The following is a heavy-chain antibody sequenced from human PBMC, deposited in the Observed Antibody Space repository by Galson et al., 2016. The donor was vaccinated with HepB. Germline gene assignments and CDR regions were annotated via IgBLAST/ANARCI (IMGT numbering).Heavy chain of an antibody. CDR2: INAYNANT. D-gene: IGHD1-26*01. J-gene: IGHJ4*02. Sequence: SVKVSCKASGYTFTSYGISWVRQAPGQGLEWMGWINAYNANTHYPQNLQGRVTMTTDTSTSTAYMELRSLRSDDTAVYYCARDRGEGAVDWGQGTLVTVSS. CDR1: GYTFTSYG. CDR3: ARDRGEGAVD. V-gene: IGHV1-18*01.